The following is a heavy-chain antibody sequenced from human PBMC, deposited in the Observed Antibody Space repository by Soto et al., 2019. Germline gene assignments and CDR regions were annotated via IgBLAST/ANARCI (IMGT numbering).Heavy chain of an antibody. CDR1: GFTLSSYA. D-gene: IGHD5-18*01. CDR2: ISYDGSNK. Sequence: GGSLRLSCAASGFTLSSYAMHWVRQAPGKGLEWVAVISYDGSNKYYADSVKGRFTISRDNSKNTLYLQMNSLRAEDTAVYYCAREVVGVDTAMAPFDYWGQGTLVTVSS. CDR3: AREVVGVDTAMAPFDY. V-gene: IGHV3-30-3*01. J-gene: IGHJ4*02.